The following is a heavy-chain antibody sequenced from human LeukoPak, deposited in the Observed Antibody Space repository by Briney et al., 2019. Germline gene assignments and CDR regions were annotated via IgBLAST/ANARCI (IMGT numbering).Heavy chain of an antibody. CDR2: INQDGSDT. D-gene: IGHD7-27*01. Sequence: GDSLTHSYTAAGFTFSHYGLSSVGHAPGKRLEWVANINQDGSDTCYVDSVEGRFTISKDNTENSLYLQMSSLRAEDMAVYYCARADWGSVDYWGQGTPVIVSS. V-gene: IGHV3-7*01. CDR1: GFTFSHYG. J-gene: IGHJ4*02. CDR3: ARADWGSVDY.